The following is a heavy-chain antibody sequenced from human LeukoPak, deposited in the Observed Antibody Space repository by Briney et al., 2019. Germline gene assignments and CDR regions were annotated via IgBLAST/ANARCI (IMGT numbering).Heavy chain of an antibody. D-gene: IGHD3-9*01. Sequence: ASVKVSCKASGYTFTSFGISWVRQAPGQGLEWMGGINPNSGGTNYAQKFQGRVTMTRDTSISTAYMELSRLRSDDTAVYYCARVLELVTTYYYYYMDVWGKGTTVTISS. J-gene: IGHJ6*03. CDR3: ARVLELVTTYYYYYMDV. CDR2: INPNSGGT. V-gene: IGHV1-2*02. CDR1: GYTFTSFG.